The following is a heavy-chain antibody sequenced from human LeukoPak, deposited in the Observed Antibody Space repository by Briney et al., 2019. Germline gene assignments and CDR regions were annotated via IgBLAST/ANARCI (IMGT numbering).Heavy chain of an antibody. V-gene: IGHV3-23*01. CDR3: AKGQAMVSY. CDR2: ITGSSDTT. Sequence: GGSLRLSCAASAFNVSTYAMGCVRQAPGKGVKWVSSITGSSDTTYYPDSVKGRFTISRDNSKNTLYLQMNSLRAEDTAVYYCAKGQAMVSYWGQGTLVTVSS. CDR1: AFNVSTYA. D-gene: IGHD5-18*01. J-gene: IGHJ4*02.